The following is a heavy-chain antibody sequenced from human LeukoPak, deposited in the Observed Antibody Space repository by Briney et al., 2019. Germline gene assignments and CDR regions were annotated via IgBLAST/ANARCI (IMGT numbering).Heavy chain of an antibody. D-gene: IGHD4-17*01. Sequence: GRSLRLSCAASGFTFSSYGMHWVRQAPGKGLEWVAVISYDGSNKYYADSVKGRFTISRDNSKNTPYLQMNSLRAEDTAVYYCAKDAVTTGFDYWGQGTLVTVSS. CDR2: ISYDGSNK. CDR3: AKDAVTTGFDY. J-gene: IGHJ4*02. V-gene: IGHV3-30*18. CDR1: GFTFSSYG.